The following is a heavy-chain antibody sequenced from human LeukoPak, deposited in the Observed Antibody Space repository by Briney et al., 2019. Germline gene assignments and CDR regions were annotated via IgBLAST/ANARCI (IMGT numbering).Heavy chain of an antibody. CDR3: ARAVPPWIQLSN. D-gene: IGHD5-18*01. Sequence: SGGSLRLSCAASGFTFSSYGMHWVRQAPGKGLEWVAVISYDGSNKYYADSVKGRFTISRDNSKNTLYLQMNSLRAEDTAVYYCARAVPPWIQLSNWGQGTLVTVSS. CDR1: GFTFSSYG. J-gene: IGHJ4*02. CDR2: ISYDGSNK. V-gene: IGHV3-30*03.